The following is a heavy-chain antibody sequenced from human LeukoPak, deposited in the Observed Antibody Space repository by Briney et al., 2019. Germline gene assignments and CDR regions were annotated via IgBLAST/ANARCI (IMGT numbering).Heavy chain of an antibody. V-gene: IGHV1-8*01. CDR3: ARGLILVGATFHYYGMDV. Sequence: ASVKVSCKASGYTFTSYDINWVRQATGQGLEWMGWMNPNSGNTGYAQKFQGRVTMTRNTSISTAYMELSSLRSEDTAVYYCARGLILVGATFHYYGMDVWGQGTTVTVS. CDR2: MNPNSGNT. J-gene: IGHJ6*02. D-gene: IGHD1-26*01. CDR1: GYTFTSYD.